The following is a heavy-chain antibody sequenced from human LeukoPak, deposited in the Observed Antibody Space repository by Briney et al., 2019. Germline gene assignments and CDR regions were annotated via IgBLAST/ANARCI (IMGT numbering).Heavy chain of an antibody. Sequence: GGSLRLSCAASGFTFSSYGMHWVRQAPGKGLEWVAVIWYDGSNKYYADSVKGRFTISRDNSKNTLYLQMNSLRAEDTAVYYCARDPGTTSGSLDYWGQGTLVTVSS. CDR3: ARDPGTTSGSLDY. CDR1: GFTFSSYG. D-gene: IGHD1-1*01. J-gene: IGHJ4*02. CDR2: IWYDGSNK. V-gene: IGHV3-33*01.